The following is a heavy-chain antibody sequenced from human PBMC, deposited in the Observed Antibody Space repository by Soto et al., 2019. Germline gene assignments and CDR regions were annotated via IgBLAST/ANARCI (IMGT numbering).Heavy chain of an antibody. CDR3: ARTGLCGGDCYWFDP. Sequence: SETLSLTCAVSGASISDNWWSWVRQPPGKGLEWIGEIYHSGTTTYNPSLKSRVIISVDKSASQISLTLNSVTAADTAIYYCARTGLCGGDCYWFDPWGQGTLVTVSS. D-gene: IGHD2-21*02. V-gene: IGHV4-4*02. CDR1: GASISDNW. CDR2: IYHSGTT. J-gene: IGHJ5*02.